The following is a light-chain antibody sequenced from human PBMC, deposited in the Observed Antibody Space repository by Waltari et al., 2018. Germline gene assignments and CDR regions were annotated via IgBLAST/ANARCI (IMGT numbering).Light chain of an antibody. CDR3: QQYNNWPPLT. CDR2: GAS. J-gene: IGKJ4*01. CDR1: QSVSNN. V-gene: IGKV3-15*01. Sequence: EIVMTQSPATLSVSPGARATLSCRASQSVSNNLAWYQHKPGQAPRLLIYGASTRASGIPARSSGSVSGTEFTLTISRLQSEDFALYYCQQYNNWPPLTFGGGTKVEIK.